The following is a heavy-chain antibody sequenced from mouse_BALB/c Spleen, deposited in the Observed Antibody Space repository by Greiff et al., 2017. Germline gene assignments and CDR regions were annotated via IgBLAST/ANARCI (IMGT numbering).Heavy chain of an antibody. Sequence: VQLKESGPELVKPGASVKISCKASGYSFTGYFMNWVKQSHGKSLEWIGRINPYNGDTFYNQKFKGKATLTVDKSSSTAHMELLSLTSEDSAVYYCGRGDYDGGYYFDYWGQGTTLTVSS. CDR3: GRGDYDGGYYFDY. CDR2: INPYNGDT. V-gene: IGHV1-37*01. CDR1: GYSFTGYF. D-gene: IGHD2-4*01. J-gene: IGHJ2*01.